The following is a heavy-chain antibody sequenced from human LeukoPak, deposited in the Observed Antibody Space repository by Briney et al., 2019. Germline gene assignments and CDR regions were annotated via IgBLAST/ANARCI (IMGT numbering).Heavy chain of an antibody. CDR2: IYYSGST. Sequence: SSETLSLTCTVSGGSISSYYWSWIRQPPGKGLEWIGYIYYSGSTNHNPSLKSRVTISVDTSKNQFSLKLRSVTAADTAVYYCARWNYYGSGSWYYFDYWGQGTLVTVSS. V-gene: IGHV4-59*01. D-gene: IGHD3-10*01. CDR1: GGSISSYY. CDR3: ARWNYYGSGSWYYFDY. J-gene: IGHJ4*02.